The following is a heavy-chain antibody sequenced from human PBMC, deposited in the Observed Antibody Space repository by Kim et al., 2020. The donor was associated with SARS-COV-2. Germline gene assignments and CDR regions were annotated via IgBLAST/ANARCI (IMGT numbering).Heavy chain of an antibody. V-gene: IGHV4-4*06. D-gene: IGHD3-3*01. CDR3: ARQYFYNYFDA. J-gene: IGHJ5*02. Sequence: SYHPSLRSRATISVDTSKSQFSLRINSVIAADTAVYYCARQYFYNYFDAWGQGVLVTVSS.